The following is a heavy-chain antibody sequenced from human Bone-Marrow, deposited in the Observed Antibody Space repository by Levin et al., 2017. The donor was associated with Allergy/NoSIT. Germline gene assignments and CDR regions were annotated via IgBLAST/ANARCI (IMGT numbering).Heavy chain of an antibody. CDR1: GYTFTGYY. CDR2: INPNSGGT. CDR3: ARKASYGDYLYYYYGMDV. D-gene: IGHD4-17*01. V-gene: IGHV1-2*02. J-gene: IGHJ6*02. Sequence: PGGSLRLSCKASGYTFTGYYMHWVRQAPGQGLEWMGWINPNSGGTNYAQKFQGRVTMTRDTSISTAYMELSRLRSDDTAVYYCARKASYGDYLYYYYGMDVWGQGTTVTVSS.